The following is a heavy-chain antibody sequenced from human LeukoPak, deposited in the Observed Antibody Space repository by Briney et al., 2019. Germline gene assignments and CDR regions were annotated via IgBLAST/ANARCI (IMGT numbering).Heavy chain of an antibody. CDR1: GDSISSNY. Sequence: ETPSLTCTVSGDSISSNYWSWIRQPPGKGLEWIGYIYYSGSTNYNSNPSLKSRGTISVDTSKYQFPLNLTSVTAADTAVYFCARDHSVADLAADIWGRGTM. CDR3: ARDHSVADLAADI. J-gene: IGHJ3*02. D-gene: IGHD2-21*01. V-gene: IGHV4-59*01. CDR2: IYYSGST.